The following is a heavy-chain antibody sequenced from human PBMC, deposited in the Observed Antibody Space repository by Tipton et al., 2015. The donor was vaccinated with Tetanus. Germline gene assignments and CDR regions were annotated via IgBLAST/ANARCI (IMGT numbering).Heavy chain of an antibody. CDR1: GGTFTNYA. D-gene: IGHD1-26*01. Sequence: QVQLVQSGPEVKKPGSSVKVSCKASGGTFTNYALSWVRQAPGQGLEWVGGITPIFGTTNSAPKFQGRVTITADESTNTAYMELRSLRSDDAALYYCARGGSHFDYWGQGTLVTVSS. CDR3: ARGGSHFDY. CDR2: ITPIFGTT. J-gene: IGHJ4*02. V-gene: IGHV1-69*01.